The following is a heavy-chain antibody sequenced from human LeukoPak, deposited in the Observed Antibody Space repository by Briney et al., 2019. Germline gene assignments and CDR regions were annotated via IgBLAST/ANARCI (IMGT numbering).Heavy chain of an antibody. V-gene: IGHV3-53*01. CDR3: AKDEATSGGGLAS. CDR2: MYTGGTT. J-gene: IGHJ4*02. D-gene: IGHD3-16*01. CDR1: GFTVSGTH. Sequence: PGGSLRLSCAASGFTVSGTHMSWVRQAPGKGLEWVSAMYTGGTTYYADSVKGRFTISRDNPRNTLFLHMSSLRADDTAVYYCAKDEATSGGGLASWGQGTLVTVSS.